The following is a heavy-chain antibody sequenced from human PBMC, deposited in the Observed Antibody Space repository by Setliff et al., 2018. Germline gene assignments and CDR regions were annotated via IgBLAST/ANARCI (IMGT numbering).Heavy chain of an antibody. D-gene: IGHD1-26*01. CDR2: IHYSGST. V-gene: IGHV4-39*07. CDR1: GGSISSSSYY. Sequence: SETQSLTCTVSGGSISSSSYYWGWIRQPPGKGLEWIGSIHYSGSTYYNPSLKSRVTISIDTSKNQFSLKLSSVTAADTAVYYCARGGDSGSYFLANHDAFDIWGQGTMVTVSS. CDR3: ARGGDSGSYFLANHDAFDI. J-gene: IGHJ3*02.